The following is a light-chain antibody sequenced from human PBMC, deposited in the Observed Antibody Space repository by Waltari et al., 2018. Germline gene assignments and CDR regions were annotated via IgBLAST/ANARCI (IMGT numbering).Light chain of an antibody. V-gene: IGLV2-8*01. Sequence: QSALTQPPSASGSPGQSVTISCTGTSRNVGSYNYVSWYQQHPGKAPKLIIYEVNKRPSGVPGRFSGSKSDNTAALTGSGLQAEDEADYYCSSDGGSEVFGGGTKLTVL. CDR3: SSDGGSEV. CDR2: EVN. J-gene: IGLJ2*01. CDR1: SRNVGSYNY.